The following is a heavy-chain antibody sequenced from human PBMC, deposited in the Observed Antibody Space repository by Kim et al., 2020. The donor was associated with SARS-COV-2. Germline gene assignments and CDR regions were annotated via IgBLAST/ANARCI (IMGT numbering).Heavy chain of an antibody. V-gene: IGHV3-23*01. J-gene: IGHJ4*02. CDR3: AKVVLAAHYYFDY. D-gene: IGHD3-3*01. Sequence: YPDSVNGRVTIPRNNASNTLYLQLHSLRAEDTAVYYCAKVVLAAHYYFDYWGQGTLVTVSS.